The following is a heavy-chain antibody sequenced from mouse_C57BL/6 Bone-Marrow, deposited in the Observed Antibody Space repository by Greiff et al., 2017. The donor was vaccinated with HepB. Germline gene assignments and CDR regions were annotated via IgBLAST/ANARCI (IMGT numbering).Heavy chain of an antibody. CDR3: TTYYYCSPPCY. V-gene: IGHV14-4*01. D-gene: IGHD1-1*01. CDR1: GFNIKDDY. CDR2: IDPENGDT. J-gene: IGHJ2*01. Sequence: VQLQQSGAELVRPGASVKLSCTASGFNIKDDYMHWVKQRPEQGLEWIGWIDPENGDTEYASKFQGKATITADTSSNTAYLQLSSLTSEDTAVYYCTTYYYCSPPCYWGPGTTLTVSS.